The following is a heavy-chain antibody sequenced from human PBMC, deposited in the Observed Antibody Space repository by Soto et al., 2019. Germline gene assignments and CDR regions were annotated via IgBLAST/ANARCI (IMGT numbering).Heavy chain of an antibody. J-gene: IGHJ4*02. CDR1: GFTFSSSA. D-gene: IGHD6-6*01. CDR3: AKVSGALAAPSPWLFFFVS. V-gene: IGHV3-23*01. Sequence: GGSLRLSCAASGFTFSSSAMSWVLQSPGKGLEWVSAFRVSGGSTYYAAYVQDRFTISRDNSKNTLYLQMNSLRAEDTAVYYCAKVSGALAAPSPWLFFFVSGGQGTLVTVSS. CDR2: FRVSGGST.